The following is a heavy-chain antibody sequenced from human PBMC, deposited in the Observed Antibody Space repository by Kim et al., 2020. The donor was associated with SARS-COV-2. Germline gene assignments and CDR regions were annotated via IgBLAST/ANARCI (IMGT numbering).Heavy chain of an antibody. Sequence: SETLSLTCAMYGGSFSGYYWSWIRQPPGKGLEWIGEVNHNGDTNYNPSLKNRVTISLGTSKTQFSLKLNSVTTADTAVYCCATLRYFDVPWGQGSLVTVSS. V-gene: IGHV4-34*01. J-gene: IGHJ5*02. CDR3: ATLRYFDVP. D-gene: IGHD3-9*01. CDR2: VNHNGDT. CDR1: GGSFSGYY.